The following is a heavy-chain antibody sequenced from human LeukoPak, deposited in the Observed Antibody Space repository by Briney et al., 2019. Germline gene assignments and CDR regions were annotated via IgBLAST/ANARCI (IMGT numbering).Heavy chain of an antibody. D-gene: IGHD3-10*01. Sequence: GGSLRLSCAASGFTVRSNYMSWVRQAPGKGLEWVSVIYSGGSTYYADSVKGRFTISRDNANNTLYLQMNSLSAEDTAMYYCVRELTMVRGIRRGHIKCLDPWGQGTLVTVSS. V-gene: IGHV3-66*01. J-gene: IGHJ5*02. CDR3: VRELTMVRGIRRGHIKCLDP. CDR2: IYSGGST. CDR1: GFTVRSNY.